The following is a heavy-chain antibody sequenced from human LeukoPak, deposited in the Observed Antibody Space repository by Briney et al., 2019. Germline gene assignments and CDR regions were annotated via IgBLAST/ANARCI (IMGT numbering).Heavy chain of an antibody. CDR2: IYTSGGT. Sequence: PSETLSLTCTVSGGSIGSYYWSWIRQPAGKGLEWIGRIYTSGGTVYNPSLKSRVTMSVDTSKNQFSPKLSSVTAADTAVYYCARGVFYYDTSGRGYYFDYWGQGTLVTVSS. D-gene: IGHD3-22*01. J-gene: IGHJ4*02. CDR3: ARGVFYYDTSGRGYYFDY. V-gene: IGHV4-4*07. CDR1: GGSIGSYY.